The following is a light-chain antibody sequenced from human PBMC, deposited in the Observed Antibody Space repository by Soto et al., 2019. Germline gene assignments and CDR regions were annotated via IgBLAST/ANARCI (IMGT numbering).Light chain of an antibody. CDR2: DVS. CDR3: QPRSNVLT. V-gene: IGKV3-11*01. Sequence: EIVVTQSPATLSLSPGENATLSCRTSQSVRSHLAWYQQTPGQAPRLLIYDVSNRATGIPARFSGTGSGTEFTLTISCLEPEDVAVYYCQPRSNVLTFGGGTTVEIK. J-gene: IGKJ4*01. CDR1: QSVRSH.